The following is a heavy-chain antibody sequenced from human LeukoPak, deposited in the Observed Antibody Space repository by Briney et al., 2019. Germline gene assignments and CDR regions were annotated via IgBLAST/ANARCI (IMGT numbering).Heavy chain of an antibody. V-gene: IGHV3-11*04. CDR3: ARDLNLRYDFWSGYWGLDY. CDR1: GFTFSDYY. D-gene: IGHD3-3*01. Sequence: GGSLRLSCAASGFTFSDYYMSWIRQAPGEGLEWVSYISSSGSTIYYADSVKGRFTISRDNAKNSLYLQMNSLRAEDTAVYYCARDLNLRYDFWSGYWGLDYWGQGTLVTVSS. J-gene: IGHJ4*02. CDR2: ISSSGSTI.